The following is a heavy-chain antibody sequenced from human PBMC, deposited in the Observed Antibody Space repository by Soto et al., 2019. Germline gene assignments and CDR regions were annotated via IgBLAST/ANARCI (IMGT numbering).Heavy chain of an antibody. V-gene: IGHV4-30-2*01. J-gene: IGHJ6*02. CDR3: ARSSWDCSGGSCYSNYYYGMDV. D-gene: IGHD2-15*01. CDR1: GGSISSGGYY. Sequence: QVQLQESGPGLVKPSQTLSLTCTVSGGSISSGGYYWSWIRQPPGKGLEWIGYIYHSGSTYYNPSLKSRVTISVDRSKNQFSLKLSSVTAADTAVYYCARSSWDCSGGSCYSNYYYGMDVWGQGTTVTVSS. CDR2: IYHSGST.